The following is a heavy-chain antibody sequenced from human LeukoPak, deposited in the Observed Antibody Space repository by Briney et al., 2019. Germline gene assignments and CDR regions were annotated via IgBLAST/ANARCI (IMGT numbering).Heavy chain of an antibody. CDR1: GFTVSSNY. J-gene: IGHJ5*02. D-gene: IGHD1-26*01. CDR3: TTKRLSGGFDP. V-gene: IGHV3-15*01. CDR2: IKSKTDGGTT. Sequence: GGSLRLSCAAAGFTVSSNYMSWVRQAPGKGLEWVGRIKSKTDGGTTDYAAPVKGRFTISRDDSKNTLYLQMNSLKTEDTAVYYCTTKRLSGGFDPWGQGTLVTVSS.